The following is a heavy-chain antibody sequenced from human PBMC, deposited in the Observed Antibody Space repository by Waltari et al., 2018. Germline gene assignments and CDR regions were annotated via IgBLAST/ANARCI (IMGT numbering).Heavy chain of an antibody. D-gene: IGHD2-2*01. J-gene: IGHJ4*02. V-gene: IGHV3-7*01. CDR1: GCTFSRYW. Sequence: EVQLVESGGGLVQPGGSLGLSCEASGCTFSRYWMGWVRQTPGKGLEWVANINYDGSQKYYVDSVKGRFTISRDNAKNSVYLQMNSLRVDDTAMYYCAKSRGFEYWGQGTLITVSS. CDR3: AKSRGFEY. CDR2: INYDGSQK.